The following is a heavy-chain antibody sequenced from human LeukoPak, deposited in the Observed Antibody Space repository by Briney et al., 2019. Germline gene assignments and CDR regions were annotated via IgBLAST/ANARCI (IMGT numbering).Heavy chain of an antibody. J-gene: IGHJ4*02. CDR2: ISGSGGST. CDR1: GFTFSSYV. V-gene: IGHV3-23*01. CDR3: AKDPGPVVVAAPYFDY. D-gene: IGHD2-15*01. Sequence: GGSLRLSCAASGFTFSSYVMSWVRQAPGKGLEWVSAISGSGGSTYYADSVKGRFTISRDNSKNTLYLQMNSLRAEDTAVYYCAKDPGPVVVAAPYFDYWGQGTLVTVSS.